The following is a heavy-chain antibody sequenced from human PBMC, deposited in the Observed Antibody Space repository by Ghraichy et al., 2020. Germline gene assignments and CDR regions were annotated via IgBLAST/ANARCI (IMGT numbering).Heavy chain of an antibody. Sequence: ASVKVSCKASGYTFTSYGISWVRQAPGQGLEWMGWISVYNGNTNYAQKLQGRVTMTTDTSTSTAYMELRSLRSDDTAVYYCARGVSGYSGYDSVSRIDYWGQGTLVTVPS. CDR3: ARGVSGYSGYDSVSRIDY. J-gene: IGHJ4*02. D-gene: IGHD5-12*01. CDR2: ISVYNGNT. CDR1: GYTFTSYG. V-gene: IGHV1-18*04.